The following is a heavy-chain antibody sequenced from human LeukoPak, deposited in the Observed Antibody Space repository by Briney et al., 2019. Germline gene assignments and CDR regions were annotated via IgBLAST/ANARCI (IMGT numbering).Heavy chain of an antibody. CDR2: IKQDGSEK. CDR3: AREPYYDILTGSDYYFDY. Sequence: GGSLRLSCAASGFTFSSYWMSWVRQAPGKGLEWVANIKQDGSEKYYVDSVKGRFTISRDNAKNSLYPQMNSLRAEDTAVYYCAREPYYDILTGSDYYFDYWGQGTLVTVSS. J-gene: IGHJ4*02. V-gene: IGHV3-7*03. CDR1: GFTFSSYW. D-gene: IGHD3-9*01.